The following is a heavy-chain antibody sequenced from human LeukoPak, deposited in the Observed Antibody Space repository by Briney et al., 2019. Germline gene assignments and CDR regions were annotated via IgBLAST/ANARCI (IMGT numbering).Heavy chain of an antibody. CDR3: ARVLPHRHLRYGYYGRRGYAFDI. Sequence: SETLSLTCSVSAGSISSSSYYWGWIRQPPGKGLEWIGSVYYSGNSYYNPSLKSRVAISIDTSKNQFSLKLSSVTAADTAVYSCARVLPHRHLRYGYYGRRGYAFDIWGQGTMVTVSS. CDR1: AGSISSSSYY. CDR2: VYYSGNS. D-gene: IGHD4-17*01. J-gene: IGHJ3*02. V-gene: IGHV4-39*07.